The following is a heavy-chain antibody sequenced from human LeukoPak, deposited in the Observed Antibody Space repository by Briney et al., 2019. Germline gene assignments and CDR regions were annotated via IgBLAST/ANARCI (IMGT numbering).Heavy chain of an antibody. J-gene: IGHJ5*02. D-gene: IGHD3-10*01. CDR1: GGSISSYW. Sequence: PSETLSLTCTVSGGSISSYWWSWIRQPPGKGLEWIGYIYYTGSTNYNPSLKSRVTISLDTSKKQFSLNLNSVTAADTAVYYCARHGEHYYGSGSYYNRWFDPWGQGTLVTVSS. CDR2: IYYTGST. V-gene: IGHV4-59*08. CDR3: ARHGEHYYGSGSYYNRWFDP.